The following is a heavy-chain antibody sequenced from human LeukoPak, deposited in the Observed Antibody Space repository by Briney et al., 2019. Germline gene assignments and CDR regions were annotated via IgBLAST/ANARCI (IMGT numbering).Heavy chain of an antibody. J-gene: IGHJ6*03. D-gene: IGHD3-3*01. CDR3: VRGSLASGVVVYYYYYLDV. V-gene: IGHV3-48*01. Sequence: PGGSLRLSCAASGFNYSSYTMNWVRQAPGMGLEWLSYISASRGITYYADSVKGRFTISRDNAKNSLYLQMNSLRAEDTAVYYCVRGSLASGVVVYYYYYLDVRGKGTTVTVSS. CDR1: GFNYSSYT. CDR2: ISASRGIT.